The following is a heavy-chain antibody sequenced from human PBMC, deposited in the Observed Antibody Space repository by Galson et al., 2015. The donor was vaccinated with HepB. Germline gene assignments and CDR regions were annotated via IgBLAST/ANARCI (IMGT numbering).Heavy chain of an antibody. V-gene: IGHV3-66*02. J-gene: IGHJ4*02. CDR1: GFTVRTNS. Sequence: SLRLSCAASGFTVRTNSMSWVRQAPGKGLEWVSVFYSGGSTYYADSVKGRFTISRVDSKNTLYLHMNSLRPEDTAVYYCATERSTSGSNYFDNWGQGTLVTVSS. D-gene: IGHD1-26*01. CDR2: FYSGGST. CDR3: ATERSTSGSNYFDN.